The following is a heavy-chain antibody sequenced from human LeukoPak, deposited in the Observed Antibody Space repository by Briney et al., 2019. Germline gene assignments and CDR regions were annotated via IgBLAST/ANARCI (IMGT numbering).Heavy chain of an antibody. CDR1: GYTFTSYD. V-gene: IGHV1-8*03. J-gene: IGHJ6*03. Sequence: ASVKVSCKASGYTFTSYDINWVRQATGQGLEWMGWMNPISGNTGYAQKFQGRVTITRNTSISTAYMELSSLRSEDTAVYYCARGSPDGYSSGWYDYYYYYMDVWGKGTTVTVSS. D-gene: IGHD6-19*01. CDR3: ARGSPDGYSSGWYDYYYYYMDV. CDR2: MNPISGNT.